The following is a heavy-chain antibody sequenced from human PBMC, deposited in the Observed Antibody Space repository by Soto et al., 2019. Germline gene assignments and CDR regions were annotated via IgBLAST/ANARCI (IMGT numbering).Heavy chain of an antibody. D-gene: IGHD3-10*01. V-gene: IGHV1-18*01. J-gene: IGHJ3*02. Sequence: QVPLVQSGAEVKKPGASVKVSCKASGYTFTSYGISWVRQAPGQGLEWMGWISAYNGNTNYAQKLQGRVTMTTDTSTSTAYRALRSLTSDDTAVYYCARDTMVNSGAFDIWGQGTMVTVSS. CDR3: ARDTMVNSGAFDI. CDR2: ISAYNGNT. CDR1: GYTFTSYG.